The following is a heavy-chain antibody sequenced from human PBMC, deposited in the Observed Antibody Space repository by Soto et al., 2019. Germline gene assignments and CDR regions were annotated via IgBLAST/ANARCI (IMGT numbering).Heavy chain of an antibody. Sequence: PGGSLRLSCAASGFTFSSYAMSWGRQAPGKGLEWVSGISGTGGSTYYADSVKGRFTISRDNSKNTLYLQMNSLRAEDTAVYYCAKDEGRYFDWLFPYYFEYWGQGTLVTVSS. CDR2: ISGTGGST. D-gene: IGHD3-9*01. J-gene: IGHJ4*02. CDR3: AKDEGRYFDWLFPYYFEY. CDR1: GFTFSSYA. V-gene: IGHV3-23*01.